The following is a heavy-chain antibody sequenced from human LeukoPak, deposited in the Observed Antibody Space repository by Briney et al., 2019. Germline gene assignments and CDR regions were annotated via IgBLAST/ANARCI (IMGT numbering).Heavy chain of an antibody. CDR2: IKQDETEK. D-gene: IGHD3-3*01. CDR1: GFTFSNFW. CDR3: ARAPYYDFWSGYLQD. V-gene: IGHV3-7*03. Sequence: GESLRLSCTASGFTFSNFWMGWVRQAPGKGLEWVANIKQDETEKFYLGSVKGRFTISRDNSKNTLYLQMNSLRAEDTAVYYCARAPYYDFWSGYLQDWGQGTLVTVSS. J-gene: IGHJ4*02.